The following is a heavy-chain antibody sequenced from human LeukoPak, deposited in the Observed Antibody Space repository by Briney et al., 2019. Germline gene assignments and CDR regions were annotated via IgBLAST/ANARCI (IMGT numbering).Heavy chain of an antibody. CDR2: IYTSGST. J-gene: IGHJ3*02. Sequence: SETLSLTCTASGGSISSGSYYWSWIRQPAGKGLEWIGRIYTSGSTNYNPSLKSRVTISVDTSKNQFSLKLSSVTAADTAVYYCARVRIAAAYDAFDIWGQGTMVTVSS. V-gene: IGHV4-61*02. CDR3: ARVRIAAAYDAFDI. CDR1: GGSISSGSYY. D-gene: IGHD6-13*01.